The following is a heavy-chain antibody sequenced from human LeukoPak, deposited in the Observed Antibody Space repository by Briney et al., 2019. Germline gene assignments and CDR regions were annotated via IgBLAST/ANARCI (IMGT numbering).Heavy chain of an antibody. CDR3: ARDSSGFDY. J-gene: IGHJ4*02. CDR1: GYTFTSYD. Sequence: GASVTVSCKASGYTFTSYDINWVRQAAGQGLEWMGWMNPNSGNTGYARKFQGRVTMTRNTSISTAYMELSSLRSEDTAVYYCARDSSGFDYWGQGTLVTVSS. V-gene: IGHV1-8*01. D-gene: IGHD3-22*01. CDR2: MNPNSGNT.